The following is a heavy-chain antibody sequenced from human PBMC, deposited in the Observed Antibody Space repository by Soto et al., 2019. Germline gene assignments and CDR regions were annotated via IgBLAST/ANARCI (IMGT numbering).Heavy chain of an antibody. CDR3: ARDLIGPGPTVVTWGSGMDD. D-gene: IGHD4-17*01. Sequence: PSETLSLTCTVSGGSISSGGYYWSWIRQHPGKGLEWIGYIYYSGSTYYNPSLKSRVTISVDTSKNQFSLKLSYVTAADTAVYYCARDLIGPGPTVVTWGSGMDDWGPGTKATVFS. V-gene: IGHV4-31*03. CDR1: GGSISSGGYY. J-gene: IGHJ6*02. CDR2: IYYSGST.